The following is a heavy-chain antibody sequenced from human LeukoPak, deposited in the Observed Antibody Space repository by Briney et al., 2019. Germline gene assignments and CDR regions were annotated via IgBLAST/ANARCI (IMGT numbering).Heavy chain of an antibody. Sequence: PGRSLRLSCAASGFSFSSYGMHWVRQPPGKGLEWVAVVSYDGSNTYDADSVKGRFTVSRDNSKNTVYLQMNSLRAEDTAVYYCASYDILTGHHYPFDYWGQGTLVTVSS. CDR1: GFSFSSYG. CDR3: ASYDILTGHHYPFDY. V-gene: IGHV3-30*03. CDR2: VSYDGSNT. J-gene: IGHJ4*02. D-gene: IGHD3-9*01.